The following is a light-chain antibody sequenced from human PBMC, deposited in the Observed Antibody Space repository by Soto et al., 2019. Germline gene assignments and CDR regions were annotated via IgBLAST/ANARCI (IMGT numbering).Light chain of an antibody. CDR2: KAS. V-gene: IGKV1-5*03. J-gene: IGKJ1*01. Sequence: DIQMTQSPSTLSASVGDRVTLTCRASQSISSWLAWFQQKSGKAPKLLIYKASSLESGVPSRFSGSGSGTDFTLTISSLQPDDFATYYCQQYNIYPWTFGQGTKVDNK. CDR1: QSISSW. CDR3: QQYNIYPWT.